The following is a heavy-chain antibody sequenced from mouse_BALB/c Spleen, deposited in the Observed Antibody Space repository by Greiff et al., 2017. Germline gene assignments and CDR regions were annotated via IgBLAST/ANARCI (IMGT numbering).Heavy chain of an antibody. Sequence: EVKLMESGGGLVKPGGSLKLSCAASGFAFSSYDMSWVRQTPEKRLEWVAYISSGGGSTYYPDTVKGRFTISRDNAKNTLYLQMSSLRSEDTAMYYCARQDSSGYDYFDYWGQGTTLTVSS. V-gene: IGHV5-12-1*01. D-gene: IGHD3-2*01. CDR3: ARQDSSGYDYFDY. CDR1: GFAFSSYD. J-gene: IGHJ2*01. CDR2: ISSGGGST.